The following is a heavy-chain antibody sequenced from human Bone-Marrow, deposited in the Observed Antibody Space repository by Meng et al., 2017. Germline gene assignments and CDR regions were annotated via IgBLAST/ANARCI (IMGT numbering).Heavy chain of an antibody. V-gene: IGHV3-23*01. Sequence: EVPVSESGGGLVQPGGSLRLSCVASGFTFSSYTMTWVRQAPGKGLEWVSVIGSGGDPYYADSVRGRFIISRDNSKNTLYLQMNSLRAEDTAVYYCAKRALRGEHYFDYWGQGTLVTVSS. CDR1: GFTFSSYT. CDR2: IGSGGDP. CDR3: AKRALRGEHYFDY. J-gene: IGHJ4*02. D-gene: IGHD3-10*01.